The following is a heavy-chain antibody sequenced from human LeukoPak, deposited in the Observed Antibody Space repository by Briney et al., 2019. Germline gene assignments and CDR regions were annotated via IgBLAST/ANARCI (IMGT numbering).Heavy chain of an antibody. CDR1: GFTFSSYS. CDR3: ARGEQLLWFGEGGDYFDY. J-gene: IGHJ4*02. V-gene: IGHV3-48*01. Sequence: PGGSLRLSCAASGFTFSSYSMNWVRQAPGKGLEWVSYISSSSSIIYYADSVKGRFTISRDNAKNSLYLQMNSLRAEDTAVYYCARGEQLLWFGEGGDYFDYWGQGTLVTVSS. CDR2: ISSSSSII. D-gene: IGHD3-10*01.